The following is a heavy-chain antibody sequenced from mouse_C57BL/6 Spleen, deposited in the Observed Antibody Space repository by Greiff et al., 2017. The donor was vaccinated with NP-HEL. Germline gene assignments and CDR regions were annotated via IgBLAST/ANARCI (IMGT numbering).Heavy chain of an antibody. J-gene: IGHJ2*01. CDR3: ARDDYDYLDY. CDR1: GYSFTSYY. CDR2: IYPGSGNT. D-gene: IGHD2-4*01. V-gene: IGHV1-66*01. Sequence: QVQLQQSGPELVKPGASVKISCKASGYSFTSYYIHWVKQRPGQGLEWIGWIYPGSGNTKYNEKFKGKATLTADTSSSTAYMQLSSLTSEDSAVYYCARDDYDYLDYWGQGTTLTVSS.